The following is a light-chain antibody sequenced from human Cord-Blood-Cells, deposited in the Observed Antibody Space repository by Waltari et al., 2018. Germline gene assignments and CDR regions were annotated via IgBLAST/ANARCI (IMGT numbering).Light chain of an antibody. V-gene: IGKV3-15*01. Sequence: EIVMTQSIATLSVSPGERATLSCRASQSVSSNLAWYQQKPGQAPRLLIYGASTRATGIPARFSGSGSGTEFTLTISSLQSEDFAVYYCQQYNNWPYTFGQGTKLEIK. CDR3: QQYNNWPYT. J-gene: IGKJ2*01. CDR2: GAS. CDR1: QSVSSN.